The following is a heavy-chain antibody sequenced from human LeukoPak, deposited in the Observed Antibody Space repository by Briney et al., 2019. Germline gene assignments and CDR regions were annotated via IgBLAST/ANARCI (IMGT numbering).Heavy chain of an antibody. CDR3: AGVYSGYDS. J-gene: IGHJ4*02. V-gene: IGHV4-30-4*08. D-gene: IGHD5-12*01. Sequence: SETLSLTCTVSGGSISSSSYYWGWIRQPPGKGLEWIGYIYYSGSTYYNPSLKSRVTISVDTSKNQFSLKLSSVTAADTAVYYCAGVYSGYDSWGQGTLVTVSS. CDR2: IYYSGST. CDR1: GGSISSSSYY.